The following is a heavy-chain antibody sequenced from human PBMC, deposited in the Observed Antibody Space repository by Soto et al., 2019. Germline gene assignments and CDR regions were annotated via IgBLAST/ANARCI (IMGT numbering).Heavy chain of an antibody. Sequence: SETLSLTCTVSGGSISSGGYYWSWIRQHPGKGLEWIGYIYYSGSTYYNPSLKSRVTISVDTSKNQFSLKLSSVTAADTAVYYCAGGGNYDSNVIGYWGQGTLVTVSS. D-gene: IGHD3-22*01. J-gene: IGHJ4*02. V-gene: IGHV4-31*03. CDR1: GGSISSGGYY. CDR3: AGGGNYDSNVIGY. CDR2: IYYSGST.